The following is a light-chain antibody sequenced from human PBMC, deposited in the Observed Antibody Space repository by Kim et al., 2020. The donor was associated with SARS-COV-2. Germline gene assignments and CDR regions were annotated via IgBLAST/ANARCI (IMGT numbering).Light chain of an antibody. CDR3: SAWGRRPNTWM. Sequence: GTAWLQTRPGPPPKLLSFRNNNRPSGISERFSASTVGNRASLTIPGPQPEDEAVYYCSAWGRRPNTWMFGGGTQLTVL. CDR1: G. V-gene: IGLV10-54*01. J-gene: IGLJ3*02. CDR2: RNN.